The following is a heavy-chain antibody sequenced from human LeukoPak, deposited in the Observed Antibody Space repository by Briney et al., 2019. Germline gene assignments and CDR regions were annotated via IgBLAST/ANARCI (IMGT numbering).Heavy chain of an antibody. J-gene: IGHJ4*02. CDR1: GFTFSSYG. CDR3: ARDPAIGSGGSCFDY. V-gene: IGHV3-30*02. Sequence: PGGSLRLSCAASGFTFSSYGMHWVRQAPGKGLEWVAVIWYGGSNKYYADSVKGRFTISRDNSKNTLYLQMNSLRAEDTAVYYCARDPAIGSGGSCFDYWGQGTLVTVSS. D-gene: IGHD2-15*01. CDR2: IWYGGSNK.